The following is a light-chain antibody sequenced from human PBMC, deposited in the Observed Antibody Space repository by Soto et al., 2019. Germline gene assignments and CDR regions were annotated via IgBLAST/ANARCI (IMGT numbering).Light chain of an antibody. V-gene: IGKV1-33*01. Sequence: DIQMTQPPSSLSASVGDRVTITFQASQDICNYLNWYQQKPGKAPKLLIYDASNLETGVPSRFRGSGSGTDFTFTIISLRPEDIATYYCQQYDSLPQVFGRGTRLEIK. CDR1: QDICNY. CDR3: QQYDSLPQV. CDR2: DAS. J-gene: IGKJ5*01.